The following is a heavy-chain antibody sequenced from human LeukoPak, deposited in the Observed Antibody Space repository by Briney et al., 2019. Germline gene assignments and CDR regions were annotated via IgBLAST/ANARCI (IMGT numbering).Heavy chain of an antibody. J-gene: IGHJ4*02. CDR3: ARAGMYYYGSGSYGALDY. CDR2: ISSSSSYI. CDR1: GFTFNTYT. D-gene: IGHD3-10*01. Sequence: GGSLRLSCAASGFTFNTYTMNWVRQAPGKGLEWVSSISSSSSYIYYADSVKGRFTISRDNAKNSLYLQMNSLRAEDTAVYYCARAGMYYYGSGSYGALDYWGQGTLVTVSS. V-gene: IGHV3-21*01.